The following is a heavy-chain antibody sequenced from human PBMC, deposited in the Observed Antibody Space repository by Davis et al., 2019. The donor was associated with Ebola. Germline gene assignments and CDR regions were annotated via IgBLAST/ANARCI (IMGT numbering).Heavy chain of an antibody. CDR3: ARSIIEVPAALGF. J-gene: IGHJ3*01. CDR1: GGFISNYY. Sequence: MPSETLSLTCAVSGGFISNYYWSWLRQSPGKGPEWIAELNHSGNIHYNGALEGRATTSVDTSKNHFSLKLTSVTAAGTAVYYCARSIIEVPAALGFWGQGTMVTIS. D-gene: IGHD2-2*01. V-gene: IGHV4-34*01. CDR2: LNHSGNI.